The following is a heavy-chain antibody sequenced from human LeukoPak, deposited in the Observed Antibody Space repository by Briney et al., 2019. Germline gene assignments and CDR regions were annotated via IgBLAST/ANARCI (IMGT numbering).Heavy chain of an antibody. J-gene: IGHJ5*02. D-gene: IGHD1-1*01. CDR1: GYTFTSYD. V-gene: IGHV1-8*01. CDR2: MNPNSGNT. CDR3: ASDGPLDLHNWFNP. Sequence: GASVKVSCKASGYTFTSYDINWVRQATGQGLEWMGWMNPNSGNTGYAQKLQGRVTMTTDTSTSTAYMELRSLRSDDTAVYYCASDGPLDLHNWFNPWGQGTLVTVSS.